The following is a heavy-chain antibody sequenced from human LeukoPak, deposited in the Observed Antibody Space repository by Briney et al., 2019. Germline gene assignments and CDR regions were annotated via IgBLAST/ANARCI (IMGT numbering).Heavy chain of an antibody. CDR3: ASSPPYCSSTNCYANY. CDR2: IYSGGST. J-gene: IGHJ4*02. D-gene: IGHD2-2*01. V-gene: IGHV3-53*01. CDR1: GFTVSSNY. Sequence: GGSLRLSCAASGFTVSSNYMSWVRQAPGKGLEWVSVIYSGGSTYYADSVKGRFTISRDNAKNSLYLQMSSLRAEDTAVYYCASSPPYCSSTNCYANYWGQGTLVTVSS.